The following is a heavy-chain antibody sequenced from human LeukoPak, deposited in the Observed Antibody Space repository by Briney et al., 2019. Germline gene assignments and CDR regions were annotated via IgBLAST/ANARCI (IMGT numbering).Heavy chain of an antibody. CDR1: GFTFSSYA. J-gene: IGHJ4*02. V-gene: IGHV3-30-3*01. CDR2: ISYDGSNK. Sequence: GGSLRLSCAAPGFTFSSYAMHWVRQAPGKGLEWVAVISYDGSNKYYADSVKGRFTISRDNSKNTLYLQMNSLRAEDTAVYYCAREKYYYGSGSYYNPFWYWGQGTLVIVSS. CDR3: AREKYYYGSGSYYNPFWY. D-gene: IGHD3-10*01.